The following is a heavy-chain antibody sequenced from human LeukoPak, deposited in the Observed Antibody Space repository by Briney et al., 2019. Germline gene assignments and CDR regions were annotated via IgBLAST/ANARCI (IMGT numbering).Heavy chain of an antibody. CDR3: ARGITGGDSSGYYYVGNWFDP. CDR1: GGSISSGGYY. CDR2: IYYGGST. D-gene: IGHD3-22*01. V-gene: IGHV4-31*03. Sequence: SQTLSLTCTVSGGSISSGGYYWSWIRQHPGKGLEWIGYIYYGGSTYYNPSLKSRVTISVDTSKNQFSLKLSSVTAADTAVYYCARGITGGDSSGYYYVGNWFDPWGQGTLVTVSS. J-gene: IGHJ5*02.